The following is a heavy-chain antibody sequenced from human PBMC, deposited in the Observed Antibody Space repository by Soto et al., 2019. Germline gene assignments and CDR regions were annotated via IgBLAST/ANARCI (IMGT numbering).Heavy chain of an antibody. D-gene: IGHD3-22*01. J-gene: IGHJ3*02. CDR2: IYYSGST. Sequence: PSETLSLTCTVSGGSISSSSYYWGWIRQPPGKGLEWIGSIYYSGSTYYNPSLKSRVTISVDTSKNQFSLKLSSVTAADTAVYYCASRYYYDSSGYNLDDAFDIWGQGTMVTVSS. V-gene: IGHV4-39*01. CDR3: ASRYYYDSSGYNLDDAFDI. CDR1: GGSISSSSYY.